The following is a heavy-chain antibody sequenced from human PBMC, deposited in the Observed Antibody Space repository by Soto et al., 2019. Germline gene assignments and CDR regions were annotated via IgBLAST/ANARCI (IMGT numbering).Heavy chain of an antibody. Sequence: GESLKISCKGSGYNFAGYWSAWVRQMPGKGLELMGIIYPSDSDTRYRPSFQGQVTISADKSISSAYLQWSSLRASDTAMYYCARGGVSTRTFDYWGQGTPVTVYS. CDR1: GYNFAGYW. J-gene: IGHJ4*02. CDR3: ARGGVSTRTFDY. D-gene: IGHD3-3*01. V-gene: IGHV5-51*01. CDR2: IYPSDSDT.